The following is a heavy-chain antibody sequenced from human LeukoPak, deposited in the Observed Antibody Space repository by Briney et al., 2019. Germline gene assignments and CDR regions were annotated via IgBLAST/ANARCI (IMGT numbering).Heavy chain of an antibody. D-gene: IGHD3-10*01. CDR3: ARDGYGSGSSDY. CDR2: ITSAGDT. J-gene: IGHJ4*02. V-gene: IGHV3-13*01. CDR1: GFTFSSYD. Sequence: PGGSLGLSCAASGFTFSSYDIHWVRQPPGKGLEWVSSITSAGDTYSPDSVKGRFTVFRENAKNSLYLQMNSLRAGDTAVYYCARDGYGSGSSDYWGQGTLVTVSS.